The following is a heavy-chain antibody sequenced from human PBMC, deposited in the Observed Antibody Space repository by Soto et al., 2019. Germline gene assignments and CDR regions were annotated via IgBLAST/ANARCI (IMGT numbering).Heavy chain of an antibody. V-gene: IGHV3-30*18. J-gene: IGHJ4*02. CDR1: GFTFSSYG. CDR3: AKDGVGATNY. CDR2: ISYDGSNK. Sequence: QVQLVESGGGVVQPGRSLRLSCAASGFTFSSYGMHWVRQAPGKGLEWVAVISYDGSNKYYADSVKGRFTISRDNSKNTLYLQINSLRAEDKAVYYCAKDGVGATNYWGRGTLVTVSS. D-gene: IGHD1-26*01.